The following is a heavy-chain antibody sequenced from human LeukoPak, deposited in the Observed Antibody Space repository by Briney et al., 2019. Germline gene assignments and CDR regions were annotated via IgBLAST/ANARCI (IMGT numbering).Heavy chain of an antibody. Sequence: SETLSLTCTVSGGSISGYFWTWILQPAGQGLEWIGRIHSSGSTNYNPSLNSRVTLSADTSKNQFSLNLSSVTAADTAVYYCAGEEGITVSRGLDYWGQGTLVTVSS. CDR2: IHSSGST. J-gene: IGHJ4*02. CDR3: AGEEGITVSRGLDY. V-gene: IGHV4-4*07. D-gene: IGHD5/OR15-5a*01. CDR1: GGSISGYF.